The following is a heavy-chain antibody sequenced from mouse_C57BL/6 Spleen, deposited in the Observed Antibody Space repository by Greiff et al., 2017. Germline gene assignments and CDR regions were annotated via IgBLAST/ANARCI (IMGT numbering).Heavy chain of an antibody. J-gene: IGHJ4*01. V-gene: IGHV3-6*01. CDR1: GYSITSGYY. D-gene: IGHD1-1*01. Sequence: EVQLQQSGPGLVKPSPSLSLTCSVTGYSITSGYYWNWIRQFPGNKLEWMGYISYDGSNNYNPSLKNRISITRDTSKNQFFLKLNSVTTEDTATYYCAREDGSTLYAMDDWGQGTSVTVSS. CDR2: ISYDGSN. CDR3: AREDGSTLYAMDD.